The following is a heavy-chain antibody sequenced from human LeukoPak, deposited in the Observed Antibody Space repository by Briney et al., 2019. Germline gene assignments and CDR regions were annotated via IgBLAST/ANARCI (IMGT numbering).Heavy chain of an antibody. CDR1: GFTFSNAY. CDR3: TTGRTFAFPR. CDR2: IKSKTDGGTT. D-gene: IGHD1-7*01. V-gene: IGHV3-15*01. Sequence: GGSLRLSCAASGFTFSNAYMSWVRQAPGKGLEWVGRIKSKTDGGTTDYAAPVKGRFTVSRDDSTNTLYLLMNGLKTEDTAVYFCTTGRTFAFPRWGQGTLVTVSS. J-gene: IGHJ1*01.